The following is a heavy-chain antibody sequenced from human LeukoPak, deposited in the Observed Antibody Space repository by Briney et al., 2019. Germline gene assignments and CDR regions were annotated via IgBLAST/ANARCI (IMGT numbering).Heavy chain of an antibody. Sequence: SVKVSCKASGGTFSSYAISWVRQAPGQGLEWMGGIIPIFGTVNYAQKFQGRVTITADKSTSTAYMELSSLRSEDTAVYYCASTGSLVRGVTDYWGQGTLVTVSS. D-gene: IGHD3-10*01. CDR3: ASTGSLVRGVTDY. V-gene: IGHV1-69*06. CDR2: IIPIFGTV. CDR1: GGTFSSYA. J-gene: IGHJ4*02.